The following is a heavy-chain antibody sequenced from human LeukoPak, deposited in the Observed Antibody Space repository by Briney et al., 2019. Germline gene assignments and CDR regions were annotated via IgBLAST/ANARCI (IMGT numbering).Heavy chain of an antibody. J-gene: IGHJ4*02. CDR2: ISDSGGST. CDR3: ARDQIAAAADY. CDR1: GFTFSNYA. D-gene: IGHD6-13*01. Sequence: GGSLRLSCAASGFTFSNYAMNWVRQPPGRGLEWVSIISDSGGSTNYADSVKGRFTISRDNSKNTLYLRMNSLRADDTAVYYCARDQIAAAADYWGQGTLVTVSS. V-gene: IGHV3-23*01.